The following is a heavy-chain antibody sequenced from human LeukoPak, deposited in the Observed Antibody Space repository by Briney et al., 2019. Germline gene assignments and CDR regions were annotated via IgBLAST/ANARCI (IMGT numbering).Heavy chain of an antibody. Sequence: GGSLRLSCAASGFTFSSYWMSWVRQAPGKGLEWVANIKQDGSEQYYVDSVKGRFSISRDNAKKSLYLQMNSLRAEDTAVYYCSRGQGCAYWGQGTLVTVSS. CDR1: GFTFSSYW. CDR2: IKQDGSEQ. V-gene: IGHV3-7*04. CDR3: SRGQGCAY. J-gene: IGHJ4*02. D-gene: IGHD6-19*01.